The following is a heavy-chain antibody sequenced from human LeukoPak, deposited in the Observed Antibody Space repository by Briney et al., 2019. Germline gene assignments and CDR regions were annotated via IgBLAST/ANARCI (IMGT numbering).Heavy chain of an antibody. Sequence: QTGGSLRLSCAGSGFTFNNYGMNWVRQAPGKGLEWLSYISSSGSIIHYADSVKGRFTVSRDNGKNSLYLQMNSLRAEDTAVYYCTRDGSGWYSSTYWFDPWGQGTLVTVSS. CDR1: GFTFNNYG. V-gene: IGHV3-48*01. D-gene: IGHD2-2*01. CDR3: TRDGSGWYSSTYWFDP. CDR2: ISSSGSII. J-gene: IGHJ5*02.